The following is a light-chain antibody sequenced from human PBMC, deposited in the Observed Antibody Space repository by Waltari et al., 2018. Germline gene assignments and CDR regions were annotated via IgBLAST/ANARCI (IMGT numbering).Light chain of an antibody. Sequence: AIRMTQSPSSFSASTGDRVTITCRASQGISSYLAWYQQKPGKAPNLLIYVASTLQSGVPSRFSGSGSGTDFTLTISCLQSEDFATYYCQQYYSYPWTFGQGTKVEIK. CDR2: VAS. V-gene: IGKV1-8*01. J-gene: IGKJ1*01. CDR1: QGISSY. CDR3: QQYYSYPWT.